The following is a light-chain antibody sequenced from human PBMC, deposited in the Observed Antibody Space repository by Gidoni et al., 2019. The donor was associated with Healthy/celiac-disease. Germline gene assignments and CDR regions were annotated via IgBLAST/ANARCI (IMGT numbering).Light chain of an antibody. CDR2: DVS. J-gene: IGLJ3*02. CDR3: SSYTSSSTRV. Sequence: QSALNQPASVSGSPGPSITISCTGTSSDVGGYNYVSWYQQHPGKAPKLMIYDVSNRPSGVSNRFSGSKSGNTASLTISGLQAEDEADYYCSSYTSSSTRVFGGGTKLTVL. CDR1: SSDVGGYNY. V-gene: IGLV2-14*01.